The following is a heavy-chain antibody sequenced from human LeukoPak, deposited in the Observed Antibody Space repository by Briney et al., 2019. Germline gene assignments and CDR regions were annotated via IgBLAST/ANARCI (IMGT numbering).Heavy chain of an antibody. J-gene: IGHJ4*02. CDR3: ARAEGYADDFDY. CDR1: GFTSSSYG. V-gene: IGHV3-33*01. CDR2: IWYDGSNK. D-gene: IGHD5-18*01. Sequence: QPGRSLRLSCAASGFTSSSYGMHWVRQAPGKGLEWVAVIWYDGSNKYYADSVKGRFTISRDNSKNTLYLQMNSLRAEDTAVYYCARAEGYADDFDYWGQGTLVTVSS.